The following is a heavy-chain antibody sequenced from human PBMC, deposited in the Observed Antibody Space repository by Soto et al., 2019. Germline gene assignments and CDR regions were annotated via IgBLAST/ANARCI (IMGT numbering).Heavy chain of an antibody. J-gene: IGHJ3*02. CDR3: ARLHRRNAFDI. CDR1: GGSISSYY. Sequence: QVQLQESGPGLVKPSETLSLTCTVSGGSISSYYWSWIRQPPGKGLEWIGYIYYSGSTNYNPSLKSRVTISVDTSKNQFSLKLSSVTAADTAVYYCARLHRRNAFDIWGQGTMVTVSS. V-gene: IGHV4-59*08. CDR2: IYYSGST.